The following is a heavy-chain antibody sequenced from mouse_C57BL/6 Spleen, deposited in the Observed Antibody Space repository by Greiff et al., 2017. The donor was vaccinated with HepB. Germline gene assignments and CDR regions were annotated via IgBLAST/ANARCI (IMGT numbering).Heavy chain of an antibody. J-gene: IGHJ2*01. CDR2: ISSGSSTI. V-gene: IGHV5-17*01. Sequence: EVKLMESGGGLLKPGGSLKLSWAASGSTFSNFGMKGVRQAPEKGLEWVAYISSGSSTIYYADTVKGRFTITRDNAKNTLFLQMTSLRSEDTAMYYCARRYSNYFDYWGQGTTLTVSS. CDR3: ARRYSNYFDY. D-gene: IGHD2-5*01. CDR1: GSTFSNFG.